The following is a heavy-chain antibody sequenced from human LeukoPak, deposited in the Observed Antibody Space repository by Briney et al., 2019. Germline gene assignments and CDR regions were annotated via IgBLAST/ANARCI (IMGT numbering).Heavy chain of an antibody. J-gene: IGHJ6*02. CDR3: ARAAVASPGDV. CDR2: ISSSSSYI. Sequence: GGSLRLSCAASGFTFSSYSMNWVRQAPGKGLEWVSSISSSSSYIYYADSVKGRFTISRDNAENSLYLQMNSLRVEDTAVYYCARAAVASPGDVWGQGTTVTVSS. D-gene: IGHD6-19*01. CDR1: GFTFSSYS. V-gene: IGHV3-21*01.